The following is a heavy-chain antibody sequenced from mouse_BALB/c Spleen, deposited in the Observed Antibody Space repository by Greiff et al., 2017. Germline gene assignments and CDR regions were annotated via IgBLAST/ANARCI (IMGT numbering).Heavy chain of an antibody. CDR2: IRSGSSTI. CDR3: ARPDGYYDWYFDV. CDR1: GFTFSSFG. Sequence: EVMLVESGGGLVQPGGSRKLSCAASGFTFSSFGMHWVRQAPEKGLEWVAYIRSGSSTIYYADTVKGRFTISRDNPKNTLFLQMTSLRSEDTAMYYCARPDGYYDWYFDVWGAGTTVTVSS. V-gene: IGHV5-17*02. D-gene: IGHD2-3*01. J-gene: IGHJ1*01.